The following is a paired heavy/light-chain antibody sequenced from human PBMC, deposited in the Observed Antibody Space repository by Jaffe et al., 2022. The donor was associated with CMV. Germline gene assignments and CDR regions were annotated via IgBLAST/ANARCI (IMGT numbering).Light chain of an antibody. J-gene: IGKJ1*01. V-gene: IGKV2-30*02. CDR3: MQGIHWPWT. CDR1: QSLAHTDGNTY. CDR2: KVS. Sequence: DVVMTQSPLSLPVTLGQPASISCRSSQSLAHTDGNTYLNWFQQRPGQSPRRLIYKVSDRDSGVPDRFSGSGSGTDFTLKISRVEAEDVGVYYCMQGIHWPWTFGQGTKVEIK.
Heavy chain of an antibody. Sequence: EVQLVESGGGLDQPGGSLRLSCTASGFTFSSYWMSWVRQAPGKGLEWVAEISQDGGVKSYVDSVRGRFTISRDNAKNSLYLQMSSLRVEDTAVYYCQRGGGRPADDLWGQGTLVIVSS. V-gene: IGHV3-7*01. D-gene: IGHD2-2*01. J-gene: IGHJ5*02. CDR3: QRGGGRPADDL. CDR2: ISQDGGVK. CDR1: GFTFSSYW.